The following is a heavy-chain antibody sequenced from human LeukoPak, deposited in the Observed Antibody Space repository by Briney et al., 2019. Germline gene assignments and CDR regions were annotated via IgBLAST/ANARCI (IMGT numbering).Heavy chain of an antibody. V-gene: IGHV1-3*04. J-gene: IGHJ4*02. CDR1: GYTFANYA. D-gene: IGHD2-2*01. CDR3: ARVVVPAAELDY. Sequence: GASVKVSCKASGYTFANYAMHWVRQAPGQSLEWMGWINSANGNTKYSQKFQGRVTITRDTSASTAYMELSSLRSEDTAVYYCARVVVPAAELDYWGQGTLVTVSS. CDR2: INSANGNT.